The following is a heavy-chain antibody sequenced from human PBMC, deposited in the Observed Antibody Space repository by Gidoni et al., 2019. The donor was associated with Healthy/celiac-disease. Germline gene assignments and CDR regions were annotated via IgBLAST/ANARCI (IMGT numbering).Heavy chain of an antibody. V-gene: IGHV1-46*01. D-gene: IGHD1-26*01. Sequence: QVQLVQSGAEVKKPGASVKVSCKASGYTFTSYYMHCVRQAPGQGLEWMGIINPSGGSTSYAQKFQGRVTMTRDTSTSTVDMELSSLRSEDTAVYDCARGAGEAFDIWGQGTMVTVSS. CDR2: INPSGGST. J-gene: IGHJ3*02. CDR3: ARGAGEAFDI. CDR1: GYTFTSYY.